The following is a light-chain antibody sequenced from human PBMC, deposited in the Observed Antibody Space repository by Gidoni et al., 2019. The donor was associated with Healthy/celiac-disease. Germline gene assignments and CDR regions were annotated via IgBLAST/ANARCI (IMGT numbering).Light chain of an antibody. V-gene: IGLV1-47*01. CDR1: SSNIGSNY. J-gene: IGLJ1*01. CDR2: RNT. Sequence: QSVLTQQPSASGTPGQRVTISCSGSSSNIGSNYVYWYQQLPGTAPKLLIYRNTQRPSGVPDRFSGSKSGTSASLAISGLRSEDEADYYCAAWDDSLSGPLYVFGTGTKVTVL. CDR3: AAWDDSLSGPLYV.